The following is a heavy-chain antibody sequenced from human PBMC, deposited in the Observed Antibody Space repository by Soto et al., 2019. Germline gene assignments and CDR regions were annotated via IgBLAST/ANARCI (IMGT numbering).Heavy chain of an antibody. CDR1: GGTLTSFT. CDR3: ARGWVEEAVDI. D-gene: IGHD2-15*01. CDR2: FIPRIDKI. V-gene: IGHV1-69*18. J-gene: IGHJ3*02. Sequence: QVQLVQSGAEVKKPGSSVTVSCTASGGTLTSFTIYWVRQAPGQGFEWMGSFIPRIDKINYAQKVQGRVALSAEESSNTADLELSSLTSEDTAVYYCARGWVEEAVDIWGQGTLVTMSS.